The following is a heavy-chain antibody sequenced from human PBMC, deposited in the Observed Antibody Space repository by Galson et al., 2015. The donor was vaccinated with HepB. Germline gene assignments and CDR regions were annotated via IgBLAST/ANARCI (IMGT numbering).Heavy chain of an antibody. V-gene: IGHV3-7*01. CDR3: ARDWLDTWSGNAFDI. J-gene: IGHJ3*02. Sequence: SLRLSCAASGFTFRSYCMSWVRQAPGRGLECVAYIKKDGNDKYYADSVRVLFTISRDNAKNSLFLQMTSLRAEDTAVYYCARDWLDTWSGNAFDIWGQGTMVTVSS. D-gene: IGHD5-12*01. CDR2: IKKDGNDK. CDR1: GFTFRSYC.